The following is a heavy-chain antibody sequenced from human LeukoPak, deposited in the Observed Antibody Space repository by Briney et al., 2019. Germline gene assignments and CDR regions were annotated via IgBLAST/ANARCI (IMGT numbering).Heavy chain of an antibody. CDR3: ARFTTMVRGVVPNAYNWFDP. V-gene: IGHV4-30-4*01. Sequence: PSQTLSLTCTVSGGSISSGDYYWSWIRQPPGKGLEWIGYIYYSGSTNYNPSLKSRVTISVDTSKNQFSLKLSSVTAADTAVYYCARFTTMVRGVVPNAYNWFDPWGQGTLVTVSS. CDR1: GGSISSGDYY. CDR2: IYYSGST. D-gene: IGHD3-10*01. J-gene: IGHJ5*02.